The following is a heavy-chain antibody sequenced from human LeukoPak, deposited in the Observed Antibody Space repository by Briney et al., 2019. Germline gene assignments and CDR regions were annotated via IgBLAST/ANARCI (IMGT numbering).Heavy chain of an antibody. Sequence: SCKASGYTFTGYYMHWVRQAPGKGLEYVSAISSNGGSTYYANSVKGRFTISRDNSKNTLYLQMGSLRAEDMAVYYCARDRGYCSSTSCRNLGYMDVWGKGTTVTVSS. CDR3: ARDRGYCSSTSCRNLGYMDV. CDR1: GYTFTGYY. CDR2: ISSNGGST. D-gene: IGHD2-2*01. V-gene: IGHV3-64*01. J-gene: IGHJ6*03.